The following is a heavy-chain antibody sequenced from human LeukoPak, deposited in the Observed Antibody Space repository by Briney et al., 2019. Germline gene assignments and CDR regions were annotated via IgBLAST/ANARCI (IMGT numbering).Heavy chain of an antibody. CDR3: ARDHRDGYDAFDI. D-gene: IGHD5-24*01. CDR2: IIPIFGTA. V-gene: IGHV1-69*06. Sequence: SVKVSCKASGGTFSSYAISWVRQAPGQGLEWMGGIIPIFGTANYAQKFQGRVTITADKSTSTAYMELSSLRSEDTAVYYCARDHRDGYDAFDIWGQGTMVTVSS. J-gene: IGHJ3*02. CDR1: GGTFSSYA.